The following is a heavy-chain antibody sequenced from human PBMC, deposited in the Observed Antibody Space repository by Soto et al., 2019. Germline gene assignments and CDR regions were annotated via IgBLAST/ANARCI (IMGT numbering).Heavy chain of an antibody. J-gene: IGHJ5*02. CDR3: ARSYYDSTGFAVDP. Sequence: QMQLQASGPGLVKPSETLSLTCNVSGASVSHGYWSWIRQPPGKGLEWIGFMYFGGSFNYNPSLTSRATVSVETSKNPFSRKLTSVTASDTAVYYCARSYYDSTGFAVDPWGQGTLVTVSS. V-gene: IGHV4-59*02. D-gene: IGHD3-22*01. CDR1: GASVSHGY. CDR2: MYFGGSF.